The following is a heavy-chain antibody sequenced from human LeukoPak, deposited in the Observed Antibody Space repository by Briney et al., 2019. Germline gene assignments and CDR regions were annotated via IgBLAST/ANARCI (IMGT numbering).Heavy chain of an antibody. CDR2: ISTYNGNS. CDR1: GYTFTSYS. V-gene: IGHV1-18*01. D-gene: IGHD6-13*01. Sequence: ASVTVSCTASGYTFTSYSINWVRQAPGQGLEWMGWISTYNGNSNYTQKLQGRVTMTTETSTSTAYMELSSLRSEDTAIYYCANTGYSSRRYFDYWGQGTLVTVSS. J-gene: IGHJ4*02. CDR3: ANTGYSSRRYFDY.